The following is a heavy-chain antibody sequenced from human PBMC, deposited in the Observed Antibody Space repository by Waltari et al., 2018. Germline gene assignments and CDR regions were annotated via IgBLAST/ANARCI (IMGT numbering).Heavy chain of an antibody. Sequence: QVQLQESGPGLVKPSQTLSLTCTVSGGSISSGSYYWSWIRQPAGKGLEWIGRIYTSGSTNYNPSLKSRVTISVDTSKNRFSLKLSSVTAADTAVYYCARDGYSTSSDYWGQGTLVTVSS. J-gene: IGHJ4*02. V-gene: IGHV4-61*02. CDR3: ARDGYSTSSDY. D-gene: IGHD6-13*01. CDR1: GGSISSGSYY. CDR2: IYTSGST.